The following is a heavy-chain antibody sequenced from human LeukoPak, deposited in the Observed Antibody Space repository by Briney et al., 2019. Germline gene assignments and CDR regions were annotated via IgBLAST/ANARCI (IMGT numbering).Heavy chain of an antibody. CDR2: IYHSGST. D-gene: IGHD4-17*01. J-gene: IGHJ4*02. CDR1: GYSISSGYY. Sequence: SETLSLTCAVSGYSISSGYYWSWIRQPPGKGLEWIGSIYHSGSTYYNPSLKSRVTISVDTSKNQFSLKLSSVTAADAAVYYCARLRVSDYGPTQFDYWGQGTLVTVSS. V-gene: IGHV4-38-2*01. CDR3: ARLRVSDYGPTQFDY.